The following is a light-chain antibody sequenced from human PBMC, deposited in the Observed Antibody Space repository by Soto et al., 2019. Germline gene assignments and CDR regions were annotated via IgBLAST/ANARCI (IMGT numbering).Light chain of an antibody. Sequence: QSMLAQPASVSGSPGQSIAIACTGSSSDVGAYNFVSWYQHHPGKVPKLLIHGVSVRPSGISDRFSGSKSGNTASLTISGLQADDEADYYCCSYTTPRIYVFGSGTKDTV. J-gene: IGLJ1*01. V-gene: IGLV2-14*03. CDR2: GVS. CDR3: CSYTTPRIYV. CDR1: SSDVGAYNF.